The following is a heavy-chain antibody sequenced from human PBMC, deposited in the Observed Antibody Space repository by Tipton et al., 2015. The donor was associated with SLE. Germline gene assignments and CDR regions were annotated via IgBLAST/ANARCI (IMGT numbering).Heavy chain of an antibody. CDR3: ARRNHGGSYWDY. CDR2: IYYSGST. V-gene: IGHV4-59*08. J-gene: IGHJ4*02. CDR1: GGSISSHY. Sequence: TLSLTCTVSGGSISSHYWSWIRQPPGKGLEWIGYIYYSGSTNYNPSLKSQVTISVDTSKNQFSLKLSSVTAADTAVYYCARRNHGGSYWDYWGQGTLVTVSS. D-gene: IGHD3-10*01.